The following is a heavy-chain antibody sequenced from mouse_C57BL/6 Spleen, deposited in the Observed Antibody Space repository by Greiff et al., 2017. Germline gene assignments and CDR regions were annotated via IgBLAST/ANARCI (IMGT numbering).Heavy chain of an antibody. V-gene: IGHV1-72*01. J-gene: IGHJ3*01. CDR1: GYTFTSYW. Sequence: QVQLQQPGAELVKPGASVKLSCKAAGYTFTSYWMYWVKQRPGRGLEWIGRVDPKSGGTKYNEKFKSKATVTVDKPSSTAYMQLSSQTSEDSAVYYYTKEGEYEYEGFDYWGQGTLVTVSA. CDR3: TKEGEYEYEGFDY. D-gene: IGHD2-4*01. CDR2: VDPKSGGT.